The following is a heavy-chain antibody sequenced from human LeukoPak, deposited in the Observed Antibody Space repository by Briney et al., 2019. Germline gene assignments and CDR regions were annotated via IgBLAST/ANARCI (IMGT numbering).Heavy chain of an antibody. CDR3: ARAGIVGLYYYYMDV. Sequence: GGSLRLSCAASGFTFSSRGMHWVRQAPGKGLEWVALLWYDGSNKYYADSVKGRFTISRDNFKNTLYLQMNSLRAEDTAVYYCARAGIVGLYYYYMDVWGKGTTVNVSS. J-gene: IGHJ6*03. CDR2: LWYDGSNK. CDR1: GFTFSSRG. D-gene: IGHD2-21*01. V-gene: IGHV3-33*01.